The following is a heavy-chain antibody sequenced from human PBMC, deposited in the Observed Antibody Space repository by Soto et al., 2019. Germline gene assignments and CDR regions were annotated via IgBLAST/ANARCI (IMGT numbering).Heavy chain of an antibody. J-gene: IGHJ4*02. V-gene: IGHV3-23*01. D-gene: IGHD3-22*01. CDR2: ISGSGGST. CDR1: GFTLCSHA. Sequence: PGGSPRPSFAAPGFTLCSHALRGVPPAPGKGLEWVSAISGSGGSTYYADSVKGRFTISRDNSKNTLYLQLNSLRAEDTAVYYCAKFRDYYDTSGYIAFDYWGQGTLVTVSS. CDR3: AKFRDYYDTSGYIAFDY.